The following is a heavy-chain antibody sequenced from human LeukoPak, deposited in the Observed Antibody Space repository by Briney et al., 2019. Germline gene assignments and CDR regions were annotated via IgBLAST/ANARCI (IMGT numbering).Heavy chain of an antibody. CDR2: ISSSGSTI. D-gene: IGHD3-22*01. J-gene: IGHJ6*04. CDR3: ARDRSYYDSSGYILAV. V-gene: IGHV3-48*03. Sequence: PGGSLRLSCAASGFTFSSYAMNWVRRAPGKGREWVSYISSSGSTIYYADSVKGRLTISRDTAPNSIYLRMNSLRAEDTAVYYCARDRSYYDSSGYILAVWGKGTTVTISS. CDR1: GFTFSSYA.